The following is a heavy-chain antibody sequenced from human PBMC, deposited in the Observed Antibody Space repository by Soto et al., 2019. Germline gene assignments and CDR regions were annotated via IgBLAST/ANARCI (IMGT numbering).Heavy chain of an antibody. D-gene: IGHD6-13*01. CDR2: MNPNSGNT. CDR1: GYAFTSYD. V-gene: IGHV1-8*01. J-gene: IGHJ6*02. CDR3: ARGQSSSWYRFCYYYYGMDV. Sequence: GASVKVSCKASGYAFTSYDINWVRQATGQGLEWMGWMNPNSGNTGYAQKFQGRVTMTRNTSISTAYMELSSLRSEDTAVYYCARGQSSSWYRFCYYYYGMDVWGQRTTVTVSS.